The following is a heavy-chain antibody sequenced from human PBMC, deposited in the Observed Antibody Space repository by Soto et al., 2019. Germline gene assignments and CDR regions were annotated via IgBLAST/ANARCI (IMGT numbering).Heavy chain of an antibody. CDR3: AKDIIPWGGWTFYYGMDV. Sequence: ASVKVSFAASGVTFDDYAMHWVRQAPGKGLEWVSLISWDGGSTYYADSVKGRFTISRDNSKNSLYLQMNSLRAEDTALYYCAKDIIPWGGWTFYYGMDVWGQGTTVTVSS. V-gene: IGHV3-43D*04. D-gene: IGHD6-19*01. J-gene: IGHJ6*02. CDR2: ISWDGGST. CDR1: GVTFDDYA.